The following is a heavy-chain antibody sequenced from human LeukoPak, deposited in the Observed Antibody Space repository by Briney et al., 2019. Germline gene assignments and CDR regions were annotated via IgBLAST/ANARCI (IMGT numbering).Heavy chain of an antibody. Sequence: GGSLRLSCAASGFTFSSTSMSWVRQAPGKGLEWVGRIKSKTDGGTTDYAAPVKGRFTISRDDSKNTLHLQMNSLKIEDTAVYYCSTVLIPSSGFKALRDWGQGTLVTVSS. CDR3: STVLIPSSGFKALRD. CDR2: IKSKTDGGTT. CDR1: GFTFSSTS. J-gene: IGHJ4*02. D-gene: IGHD6-19*01. V-gene: IGHV3-15*01.